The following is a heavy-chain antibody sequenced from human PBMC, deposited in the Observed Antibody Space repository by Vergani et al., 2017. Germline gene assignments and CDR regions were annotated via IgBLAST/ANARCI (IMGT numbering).Heavy chain of an antibody. CDR3: ARERVKRRYYYYYGMDV. J-gene: IGHJ6*02. CDR2: IIPIIVTA. CDR1: GGTFSSSA. D-gene: IGHD1-1*01. V-gene: IGHV1-69*11. Sequence: QVQLVQSGAEVKKPGSSVKVSCKASGGTFSSSAISWVRQAPGQGLEWMGRIIPIIVTANYAQKFQGRVTITADESTSTAYMELSSLRSEDTAVYYCARERVKRRYYYYYGMDVWGQGTTVTVSS.